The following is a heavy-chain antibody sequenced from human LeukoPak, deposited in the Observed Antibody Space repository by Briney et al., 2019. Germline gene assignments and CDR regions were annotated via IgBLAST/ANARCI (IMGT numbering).Heavy chain of an antibody. Sequence: GALRLSCAASGFTFSSNWMNWVRQAPGKGLEWVANIKQDGSEKYYVDSVKGRFTISRDNAKNSLYLQMNSLRVDDTAVYYCACATNWNVDYWGQGTLVTVSS. CDR1: GFTFSSNW. J-gene: IGHJ4*02. V-gene: IGHV3-7*01. CDR3: ACATNWNVDY. CDR2: IKQDGSEK. D-gene: IGHD1-20*01.